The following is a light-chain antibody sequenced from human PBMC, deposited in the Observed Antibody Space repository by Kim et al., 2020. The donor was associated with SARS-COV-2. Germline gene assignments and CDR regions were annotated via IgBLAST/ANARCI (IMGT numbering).Light chain of an antibody. CDR3: QHYDYLPPLT. CDR2: CES. V-gene: IGKV1-33*01. CDR1: HDIINY. J-gene: IGKJ4*01. Sequence: SVGDRVTIACQAKHDIINYSSWHQQNPGKAPTLLIFCESNLETGVPSRFRGTGCGTDFTFTISSRQPEDIATYYCQHYDYLPPLTFGGGTKVDIK.